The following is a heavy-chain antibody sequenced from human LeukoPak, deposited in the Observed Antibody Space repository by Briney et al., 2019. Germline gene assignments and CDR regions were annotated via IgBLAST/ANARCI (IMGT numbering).Heavy chain of an antibody. CDR3: TKEGAVTGSMWFDH. CDR2: ISSDGRTT. CDR1: GFTFSDHA. Sequence: GGSLRLSCTASGFTFSDHAMHWVRQAPGKGLEWVAVISSDGRTTYYADSVKGRFTISRDNSKSTMYVQMNSLRTEDTAVYYCTKEGAVTGSMWFDHWGQGTLVTVSS. V-gene: IGHV3-30*18. J-gene: IGHJ5*02. D-gene: IGHD6-19*01.